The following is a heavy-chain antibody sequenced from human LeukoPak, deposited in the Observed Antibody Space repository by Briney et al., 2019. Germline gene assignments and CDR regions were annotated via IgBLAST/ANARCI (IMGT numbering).Heavy chain of an antibody. CDR2: IYSGGNT. Sequence: PGGSLRLSCTVSGFTVSINSMSWVRQAPGKGLEWVSFIYSGGNTHYSDSVKGRFTISRDNSKNTLYLQINSLRAEDTAVYYCAKAGMTRFDYWGQGIMVTVSS. CDR3: AKAGMTRFDY. CDR1: GFTVSINS. J-gene: IGHJ4*02. V-gene: IGHV3-53*01. D-gene: IGHD1-20*01.